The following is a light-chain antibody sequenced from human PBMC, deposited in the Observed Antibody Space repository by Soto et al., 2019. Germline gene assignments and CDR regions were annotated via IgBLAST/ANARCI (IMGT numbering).Light chain of an antibody. V-gene: IGLV2-23*01. Sequence: QSVLTQPASVSGSPGESITISCTGTSSDVGTYNLVTWYQQHPGRVPRLILYEGNKLPSGVSSRFSASKSGNTASLTISGLQAEDEADYFCCSYAPSRTLLFGGGTKLTVL. CDR3: CSYAPSRTLL. J-gene: IGLJ2*01. CDR2: EGN. CDR1: SSDVGTYNL.